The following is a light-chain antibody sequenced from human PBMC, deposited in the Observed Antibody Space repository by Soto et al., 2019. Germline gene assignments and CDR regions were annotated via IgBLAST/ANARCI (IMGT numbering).Light chain of an antibody. CDR1: SSNIGSNT. CDR3: AAWDDSLNGLV. Sequence: QSVLTQPPSASWTPGQRVTISCSGSSSNIGSNTVNWYQQLPGTAPKLLIYSDNQRPSGVPDRFSVSKSGTSVSLAISGLQSDDEADYYCAAWDDSLNGLVFGGGTKLTVL. V-gene: IGLV1-44*01. J-gene: IGLJ2*01. CDR2: SDN.